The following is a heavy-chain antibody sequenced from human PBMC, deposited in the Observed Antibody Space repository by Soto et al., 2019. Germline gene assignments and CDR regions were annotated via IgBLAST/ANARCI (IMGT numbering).Heavy chain of an antibody. J-gene: IGHJ5*02. CDR2: IYHSGST. Sequence: LSLTCAVSGGSISSSNRCSCVLQPPVKFLEWIWEIYHSGSTNYNPSLKSRVTISVDKSKNQFYLKLSSVTAADTAVYYCSRAGIVYDFPLDTSGKGNLVNVSS. V-gene: IGHV4-4*02. D-gene: IGHD3-3*01. CDR1: GGSISSSNR. CDR3: SRAGIVYDFPLDT.